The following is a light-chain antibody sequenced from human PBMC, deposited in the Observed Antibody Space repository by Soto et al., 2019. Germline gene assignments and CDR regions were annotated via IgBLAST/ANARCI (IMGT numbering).Light chain of an antibody. J-gene: IGKJ3*01. CDR1: QSVSSSY. CDR2: GAS. CDR3: QQYGSSPVT. Sequence: EIVLTQSPGTLSLSPGERAPLSCRASQSVSSSYLAWYQQKSGQAPRLLLYGASSRATGIPDRFSGSGSGTDFTLTISTLEPEDFAVYYCQQYGSSPVTFGPGTKVDI. V-gene: IGKV3-20*01.